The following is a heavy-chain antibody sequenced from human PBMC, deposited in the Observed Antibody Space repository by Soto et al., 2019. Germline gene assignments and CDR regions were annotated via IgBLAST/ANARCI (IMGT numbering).Heavy chain of an antibody. J-gene: IGHJ5*02. D-gene: IGHD3-9*01. CDR1: STSISSSSYT. CDR2: IYYSGTT. CDR3: ARDSIPGVLRYLGPKRAGGFDP. Sequence: SETLSLTCTVSSTSISSSSYTWGWIRQPPGKGLEWIGSIYYSGTTYCNTSLNNRVTVSVDTSKNKFSLKMTSVTAADTAVYYCARDSIPGVLRYLGPKRAGGFDPWGQGTLVTVSS. V-gene: IGHV4-39*02.